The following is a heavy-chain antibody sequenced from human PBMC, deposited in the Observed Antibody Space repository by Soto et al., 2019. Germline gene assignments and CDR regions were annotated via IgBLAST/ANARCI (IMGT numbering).Heavy chain of an antibody. Sequence: SETLSLTCAVYCGSFSGYYWSWIRQPPGKGLEWIGEINHSGSTNYNPSLKSRVTISIHTSKSQFSLQLTSVTAADTAVYYCARGAADTAMVDSWGQGTLVTVSS. J-gene: IGHJ4*02. CDR2: INHSGST. CDR3: ARGAADTAMVDS. CDR1: CGSFSGYY. V-gene: IGHV4-34*01. D-gene: IGHD5-18*01.